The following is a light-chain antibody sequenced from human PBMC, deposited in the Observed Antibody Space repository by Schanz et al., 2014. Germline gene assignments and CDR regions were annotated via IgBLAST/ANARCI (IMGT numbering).Light chain of an antibody. J-gene: IGKJ1*01. V-gene: IGKV3-15*01. CDR3: QQYNNWPPWT. Sequence: EIVLTQSPGTLSLSPGERATLSCRASQSVTSNYLTWFQKKPGQAPRLLIYGASTRATGIPARFSGSGSGTEFTLTISSLQSEDFAVYYCQQYNNWPPWTFGQGIKVEIK. CDR2: GAS. CDR1: QSVTSN.